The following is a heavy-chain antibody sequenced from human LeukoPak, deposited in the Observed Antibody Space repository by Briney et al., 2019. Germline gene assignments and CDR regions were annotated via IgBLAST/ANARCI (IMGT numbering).Heavy chain of an antibody. J-gene: IGHJ4*02. V-gene: IGHV3-7*04. D-gene: IGHD5-24*01. CDR3: TRVGYIDEGIDY. CDR2: IKQDGSKK. CDR1: GFPFSSYW. Sequence: GGSLRLSCVASGFPFSSYWMTWVRQAPGKGLEWVANIKQDGSKKSYVDSVKGRFTISRDNAKNSLYLQMNSLRAEDTSIYFCTRVGYIDEGIDYWGQGTLVTVSS.